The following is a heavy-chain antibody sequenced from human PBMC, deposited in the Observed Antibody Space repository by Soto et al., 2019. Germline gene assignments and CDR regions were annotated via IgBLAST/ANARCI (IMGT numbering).Heavy chain of an antibody. J-gene: IGHJ5*02. V-gene: IGHV1-69*13. CDR1: GGVFSNYA. CDR3: ARGSNYLSTGYYFDN. D-gene: IGHD3-22*01. CDR2: IVPVFGTP. Sequence: SVKVSCKASGGVFSNYALTWVRQAPGQGLEWVGGIVPVFGTPNYAPKFQGRVTVTADESTRTGYMELSSLTSEDTAMYYCARGSNYLSTGYYFDNWGQGTLVPSPQ.